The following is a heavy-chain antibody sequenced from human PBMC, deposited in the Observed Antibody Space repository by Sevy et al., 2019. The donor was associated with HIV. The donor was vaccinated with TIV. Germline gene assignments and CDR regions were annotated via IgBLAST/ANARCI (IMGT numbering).Heavy chain of an antibody. Sequence: GESLKISCAVSGLTFNNAWMNWVRQAPGTGLQWIGLIKSKIDGETADYAAPVKGRFTISRDDSKNTVYLQMHSLKIEDTAVCYCVTAPGYYDSAPFDYWGPGTLVTVSS. J-gene: IGHJ4*02. CDR1: GLTFNNAW. V-gene: IGHV3-15*01. CDR2: IKSKIDGETA. CDR3: VTAPGYYDSAPFDY. D-gene: IGHD3-22*01.